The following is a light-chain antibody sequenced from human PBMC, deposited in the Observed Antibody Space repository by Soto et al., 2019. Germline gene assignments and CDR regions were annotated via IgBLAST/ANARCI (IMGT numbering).Light chain of an antibody. CDR2: EVS. V-gene: IGLV2-14*01. CDR1: SGDVGHYNY. CDR3: TSYTTSRIWV. Sequence: QSVLTQPASVSGSPGQSITISCTGSSGDVGHYNYVSWYQQHPGKAPKLMIYEVSNRPSGVSNRFSGSKSGNTASLIISGLQAEDEADYYCTSYTTSRIWVFGGGTKRPS. J-gene: IGLJ3*02.